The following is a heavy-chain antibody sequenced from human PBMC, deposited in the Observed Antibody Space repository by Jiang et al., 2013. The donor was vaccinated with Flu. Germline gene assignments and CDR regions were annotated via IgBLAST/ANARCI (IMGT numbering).Heavy chain of an antibody. CDR3: ARDGYSGYDNFDY. J-gene: IGHJ4*02. D-gene: IGHD5-12*01. CDR1: GDSVSSNY. Sequence: PGLVKPSETLSLTCTVSGDSVSSNYWSWIRQPAGKGLEWIGRIYPSGGANHNPSLRNRVTMSLDTSKNQFSLKMTSVTAADTAMYYCARDGYSGYDNFDYWGQGTL. V-gene: IGHV4-4*07. CDR2: IYPSGGA.